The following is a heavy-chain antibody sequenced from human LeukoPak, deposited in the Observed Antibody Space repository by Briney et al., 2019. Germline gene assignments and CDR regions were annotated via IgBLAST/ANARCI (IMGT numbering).Heavy chain of an antibody. CDR1: GFTFSSYS. Sequence: KPGGSLILSCAVSGFTFSSYSMNWVRQAPGKGLEWVSSITGSSTYIYYADSVKGRFTISRDNAKNSLYLQMNNLGAEDTAVYYCARDLTVTSTCWFDLWGQGTLVTVSS. J-gene: IGHJ5*02. D-gene: IGHD4-11*01. V-gene: IGHV3-21*01. CDR3: ARDLTVTSTCWFDL. CDR2: ITGSSTYI.